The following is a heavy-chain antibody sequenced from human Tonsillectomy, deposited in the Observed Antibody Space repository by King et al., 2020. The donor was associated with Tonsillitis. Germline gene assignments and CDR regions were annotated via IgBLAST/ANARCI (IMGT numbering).Heavy chain of an antibody. CDR3: ARAAYYYDSSGYFEY. CDR2: IKQDGSEK. Sequence: VQLVESGGGLVQPGGSLRLSCAASGFTFSSYWMSWVRQAPGKGLEWVANIKQDGSEKYYVDSVKGRFTISRDNAKNSLYLQRNSLRAEDTAVYYCARAAYYYDSSGYFEYWGQGTLVTVSS. D-gene: IGHD3-22*01. CDR1: GFTFSSYW. V-gene: IGHV3-7*03. J-gene: IGHJ4*02.